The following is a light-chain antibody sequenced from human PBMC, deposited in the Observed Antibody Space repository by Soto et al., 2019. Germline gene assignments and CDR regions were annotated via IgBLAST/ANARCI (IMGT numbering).Light chain of an antibody. CDR2: LNSDGSH. V-gene: IGLV4-69*01. Sequence: QLVLTQSPSASASLGASVKLTCTLNSGHSSYAIAWHQQQPEKGPRYLMKLNSDGSHSKGDGIPDRFSGSSSGAERYLTISSLQSEEEADYYCQTWGTGIQVFGGGTKLTVL. CDR1: SGHSSYA. CDR3: QTWGTGIQV. J-gene: IGLJ2*01.